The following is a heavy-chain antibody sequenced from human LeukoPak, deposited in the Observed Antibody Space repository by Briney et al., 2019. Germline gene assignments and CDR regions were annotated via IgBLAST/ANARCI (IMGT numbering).Heavy chain of an antibody. V-gene: IGHV3-23*01. CDR2: ISASGGST. J-gene: IGHJ6*02. D-gene: IGHD6-13*01. CDR1: GFTFSSYA. CDR3: VPTAAPGTASYFYYYGMDV. Sequence: GGSLRLSCAASGFTFSSYAMSWVRQAPGKGLEWVSAISASGGSTYYADSVKGRFTISRGNSKNTLYLQMNSLRAEDTAVYYCVPTAAPGTASYFYYYGMDVWGQGTTVTVSS.